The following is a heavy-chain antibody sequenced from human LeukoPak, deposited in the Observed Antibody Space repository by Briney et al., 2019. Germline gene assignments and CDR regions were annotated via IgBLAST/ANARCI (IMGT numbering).Heavy chain of an antibody. D-gene: IGHD3-22*01. CDR1: GFTFSSYS. Sequence: GGSLRLSCAASGFTFSSYSMNWVRQAPGKGLEWVSSISSSSSYIYYADSVKGRFTISRDNAKNSLYLQMNSLRAEDAAVYYCARAAYHYYDSSGPRAFDIWGQGTMVTVSS. CDR3: ARAAYHYYDSSGPRAFDI. V-gene: IGHV3-21*01. J-gene: IGHJ3*02. CDR2: ISSSSSYI.